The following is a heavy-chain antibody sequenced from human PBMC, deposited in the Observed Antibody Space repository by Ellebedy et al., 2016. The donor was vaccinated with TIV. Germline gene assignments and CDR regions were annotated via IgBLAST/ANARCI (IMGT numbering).Heavy chain of an antibody. CDR2: IYSGGTT. V-gene: IGHV3-53*01. D-gene: IGHD3-3*02. CDR1: GFNISNTY. J-gene: IGHJ4*02. Sequence: GGSLRLXXAASGFNISNTYMSWVRQAPGKGLEWVSVIYSGGTTYSADSVKGRFTISRDNSKNTLFLHMISLRPEDTAIFYCARFTLGFRYFDYWGQGTLVTVSS. CDR3: ARFTLGFRYFDY.